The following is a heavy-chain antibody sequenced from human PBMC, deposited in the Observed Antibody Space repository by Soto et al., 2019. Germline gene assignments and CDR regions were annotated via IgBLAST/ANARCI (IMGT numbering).Heavy chain of an antibody. CDR1: GFTFSDNY. CDR2: ISSSGSTI. J-gene: IGHJ6*03. D-gene: IGHD2-2*01. CDR3: ARGVRYCSSTSCYDYMDV. Sequence: QVQLVESGGGLVKPGGSLRLSCAASGFTFSDNYMSWIRQAPGKGRGWVSYISSSGSTIYYADSVKGRFTISRDNAKNSLYLQMNSLRAEDTAVYYCARGVRYCSSTSCYDYMDVWGKGTTVTVSS. V-gene: IGHV3-11*01.